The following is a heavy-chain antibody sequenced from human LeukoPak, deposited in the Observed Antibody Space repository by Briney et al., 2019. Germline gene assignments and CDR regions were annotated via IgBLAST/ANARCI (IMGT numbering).Heavy chain of an antibody. CDR1: GFTFSSYA. CDR2: IKQDGSEK. CDR3: ARDEGSSENWNYAQY. D-gene: IGHD1-7*01. Sequence: PGGSLRLSCAASGFTFSSYAMHWVRQAPGKGLEWVANIKQDGSEKYYVDSVKGRFTISRDNAKNSLYLQMNSLRAEDTAVYYCARDEGSSENWNYAQYWGQGTLVTVSS. V-gene: IGHV3-7*01. J-gene: IGHJ4*02.